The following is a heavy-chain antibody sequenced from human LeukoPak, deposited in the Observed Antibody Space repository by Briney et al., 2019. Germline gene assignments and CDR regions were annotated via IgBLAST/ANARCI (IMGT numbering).Heavy chain of an antibody. CDR2: IKQDGSER. D-gene: IGHD2/OR15-2a*01. CDR3: ARDYVYAFDY. Sequence: GGSLRLSCAASGFTFSSYWMSWVRQAPGKGLEWVANIKQDGSERYSVDSVKGRFTISRDNAKNSLYLQMNSLRTEDTAVYFCARDYVYAFDYWGQGTLVTVSS. CDR1: GFTFSSYW. V-gene: IGHV3-7*01. J-gene: IGHJ4*02.